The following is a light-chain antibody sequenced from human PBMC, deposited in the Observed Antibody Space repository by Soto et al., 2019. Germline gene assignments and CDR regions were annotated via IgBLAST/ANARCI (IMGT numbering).Light chain of an antibody. CDR3: EQYINWT. CDR1: QNIRSD. CDR2: GAS. J-gene: IGKJ1*01. V-gene: IGKV3-15*01. Sequence: EIVMTQSPATLSVSPGERVTLSCRASQNIRSDLAWYQQKPGQAPRLLMYGASIRATGVPARFSGSGSGTDFTLTISSLQSEDLALYYCEQYINWTFGQGTKV.